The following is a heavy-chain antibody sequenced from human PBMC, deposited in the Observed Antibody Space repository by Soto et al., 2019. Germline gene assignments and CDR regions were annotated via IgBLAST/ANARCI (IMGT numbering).Heavy chain of an antibody. CDR2: LSGNSGTT. J-gene: IGHJ4*02. Sequence: EVQLLESGGGLVQPGGSLRLSCAASGFTFSTHAMTWVRQAPGKGLEWVSALSGNSGTTYSADSVKGRFTISRDNSRNTLYLQMSSLRAEDTALYFCAKGSKFTIFSPNDYWGQGTLVTVSS. CDR3: AKGSKFTIFSPNDY. D-gene: IGHD3-3*01. CDR1: GFTFSTHA. V-gene: IGHV3-23*01.